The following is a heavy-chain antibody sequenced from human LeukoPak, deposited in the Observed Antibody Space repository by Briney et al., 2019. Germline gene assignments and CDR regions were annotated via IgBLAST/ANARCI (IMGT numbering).Heavy chain of an antibody. J-gene: IGHJ3*02. CDR3: AREGSGLVIHAFDI. CDR1: GFIFSTYG. CDR2: LSGSGSTT. D-gene: IGHD3/OR15-3a*01. V-gene: IGHV3-23*01. Sequence: GGSLRLSCSASGFIFSTYGMSWVRQAPGKGLEWVISLSGSGSTTYYADSVKGRFTISRDNPKNTVYLQMNSLRTEDTAVYFCAREGSGLVIHAFDIWGQGTMVTVSS.